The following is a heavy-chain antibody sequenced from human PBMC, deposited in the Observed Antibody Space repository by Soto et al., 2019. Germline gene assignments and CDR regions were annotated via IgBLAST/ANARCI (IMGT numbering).Heavy chain of an antibody. CDR2: INHSGST. CDR3: ARRYGDYPYYYFYYCVDV. CDR1: GGSFSGYY. Sequence: QVQLQQWGAGLLKPSETLSLTCAVYGGSFSGYYWSWSRQPPGKGLEWIGEINHSGSTNYNPSLKSRVTISVATSKNQFSLKLSSVTAADTAVYYCARRYGDYPYYYFYYCVDVWGKGTTVTVSS. V-gene: IGHV4-34*01. J-gene: IGHJ6*03. D-gene: IGHD4-17*01.